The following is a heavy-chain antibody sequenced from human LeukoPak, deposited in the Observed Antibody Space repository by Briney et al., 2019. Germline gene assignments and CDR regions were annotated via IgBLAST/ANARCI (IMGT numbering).Heavy chain of an antibody. D-gene: IGHD3-10*01. V-gene: IGHV1-69*13. CDR1: GYTFTSYG. Sequence: SVKVSCKASGYTFTSYGISWVRQAPGQGLEWMGGIIPIFGTANYAQKFQGRVTITADESTSTAYMELSSLRSEDTAVYYCASLYYYGSGSYFDYWGQGTLVTVSS. J-gene: IGHJ4*02. CDR3: ASLYYYGSGSYFDY. CDR2: IIPIFGTA.